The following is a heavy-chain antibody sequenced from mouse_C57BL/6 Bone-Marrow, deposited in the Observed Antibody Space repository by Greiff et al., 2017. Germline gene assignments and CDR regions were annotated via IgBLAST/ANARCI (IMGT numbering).Heavy chain of an antibody. V-gene: IGHV1-54*01. CDR1: GYAFTNYL. D-gene: IGHD2-1*01. CDR3: ARCCNYLYAMDY. J-gene: IGHJ4*01. Sequence: QVQLQQSGAELVRPGTSVKVSCKASGYAFTNYLIEWVKQRPGQGLEWIGVINPGSGGTNYNEKFKGKATLTADKSSSTAYMQHSSLTSEDAAVYFCARCCNYLYAMDYWGQGTSVTVSS. CDR2: INPGSGGT.